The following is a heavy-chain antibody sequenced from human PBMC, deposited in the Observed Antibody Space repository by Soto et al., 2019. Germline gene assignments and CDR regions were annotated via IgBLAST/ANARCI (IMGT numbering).Heavy chain of an antibody. J-gene: IGHJ4*02. Sequence: LRLSCAASGFTFSSYSMNWVRQAPGKGLEWVSSISSSSSYIYYADSVKGRFTISRDNAKNSLYLQMNSLRAEDTAVYYCARDVNYSNCFDYWGQGTLVTVSS. CDR2: ISSSSSYI. CDR3: ARDVNYSNCFDY. CDR1: GFTFSSYS. V-gene: IGHV3-21*01. D-gene: IGHD4-4*01.